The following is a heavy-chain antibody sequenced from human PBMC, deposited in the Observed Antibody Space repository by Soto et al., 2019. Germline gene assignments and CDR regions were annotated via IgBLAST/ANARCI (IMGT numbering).Heavy chain of an antibody. V-gene: IGHV4-59*01. J-gene: IGHJ4*02. CDR3: ARDGGGYGSGSYYYFDY. Sequence: SETLSLTCTVSGGSISSYYWSWIRQPPGKGLEWIGYIYYSGSTNYNPSLKSRVTISVDTSKNQFSLKLSSVTAADTAVYYCARDGGGYGSGSYYYFDYWGQGTLVTVSS. D-gene: IGHD3-10*01. CDR2: IYYSGST. CDR1: GGSISSYY.